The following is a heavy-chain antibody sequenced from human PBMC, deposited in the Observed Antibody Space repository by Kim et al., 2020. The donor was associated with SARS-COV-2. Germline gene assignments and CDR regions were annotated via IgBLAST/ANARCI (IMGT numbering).Heavy chain of an antibody. V-gene: IGHV4-59*01. CDR3: ARGSVWSDY. J-gene: IGHJ4*02. Sequence: SETLSLTCTVSGGSISSYYWSWIRQPPGKGLEWIGYIYYSGSTNYNPSLKSRVTISVDTSKNQFSLKLSSVTAADTAVYYCARGSVWSDYWGQGTLVTVSS. D-gene: IGHD2-8*01. CDR2: IYYSGST. CDR1: GGSISSYY.